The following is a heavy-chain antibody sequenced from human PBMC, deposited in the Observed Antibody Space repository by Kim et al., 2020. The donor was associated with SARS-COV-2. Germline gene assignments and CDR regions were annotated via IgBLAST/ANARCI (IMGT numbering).Heavy chain of an antibody. CDR2: IYYSGST. J-gene: IGHJ4*02. V-gene: IGHV4-39*07. CDR1: GGSISSSSYY. D-gene: IGHD2-21*01. CDR3: ASDDWSHYYFDY. Sequence: SETLSLTCTVSGGSISSSSYYWGWIRQPPGKGLEWIGSIYYSGSTYYNPSLKSRVTISVDTSKNQFSLKLSSVTAADTAVYYCASDDWSHYYFDYWGQGTLVTVSP.